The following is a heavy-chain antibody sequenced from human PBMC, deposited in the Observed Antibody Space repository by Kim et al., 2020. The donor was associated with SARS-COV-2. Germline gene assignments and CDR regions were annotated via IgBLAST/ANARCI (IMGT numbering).Heavy chain of an antibody. V-gene: IGHV1-46*01. CDR2: INPSGGNT. CDR3: ARASGISVIVVVTGHGRDV. J-gene: IGHJ6*01. D-gene: IGHD3-22*01. CDR1: GYTFTSYY. Sequence: ASVKVSCKASGYTFTSYYMHWVRQAPGQGLEWMGMINPSGGNTSYAQKFQGSVTMTRDTSTSTVYMELSSLRSEDTAVYYCARASGISVIVVVTGHGRDVWRRGNTLRVSS.